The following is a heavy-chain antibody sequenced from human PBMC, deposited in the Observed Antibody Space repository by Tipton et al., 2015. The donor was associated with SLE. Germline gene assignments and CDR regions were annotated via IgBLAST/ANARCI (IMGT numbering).Heavy chain of an antibody. CDR2: IWYDGSNK. CDR3: ARGRGGEFLDY. CDR1: GFTFSTSA. Sequence: SLRLSCAASGFTFSTSAMHWVRQAPGKGLEWVAVIWYDGSNKFYADSGKGRSTISRDNSKNTVSLQMNSLRVEDTAGYFCARGRGGEFLDYWGQGTLVTVSS. V-gene: IGHV3-33*01. J-gene: IGHJ4*02. D-gene: IGHD3-16*01.